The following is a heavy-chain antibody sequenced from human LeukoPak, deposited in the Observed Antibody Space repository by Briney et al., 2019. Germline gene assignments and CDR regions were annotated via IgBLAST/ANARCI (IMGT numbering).Heavy chain of an antibody. D-gene: IGHD2-21*01. CDR2: FDPEDGET. CDR3: ATDLSFLGFPGY. J-gene: IGHJ4*02. V-gene: IGHV1-24*01. Sequence: ASVKVSCKVSGYTLTELSMHWVRQAPGKGLEWMGGFDPEDGETIYAQKFQGRVTMTEDTSTDTAYMELSSLRSEDTAAYYCATDLSFLGFPGYWGQGTLVTVSS. CDR1: GYTLTELS.